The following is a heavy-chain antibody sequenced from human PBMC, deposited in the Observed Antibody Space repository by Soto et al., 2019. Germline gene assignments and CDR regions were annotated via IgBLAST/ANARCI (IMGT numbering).Heavy chain of an antibody. CDR3: ARDSPGSSWPPNGMDV. CDR1: GGTFSSYA. V-gene: IGHV1-69*01. D-gene: IGHD6-13*01. J-gene: IGHJ6*02. Sequence: QVQLVQSGAEVKKPGSSVKVSCKASGGTFSSYAISWVRQAPGQGLEWMGGSIPIFGTANYAQKFQGRVTITADESTSTAYMELSSLRSEDTAVYYCARDSPGSSWPPNGMDVWGQGTTVTVSS. CDR2: SIPIFGTA.